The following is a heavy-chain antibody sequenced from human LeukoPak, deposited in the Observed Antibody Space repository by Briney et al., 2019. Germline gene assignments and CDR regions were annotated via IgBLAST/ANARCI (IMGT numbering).Heavy chain of an antibody. J-gene: IGHJ4*02. CDR3: ARAPGRSQAADY. V-gene: IGHV1-69*02. D-gene: IGHD1-26*01. Sequence: SVKVSCKASGGTFSSYTISWVRQAPGQGLEWMGRIIPILGIANYAQKFQGRVTITADKSTSTAYMELSSLRSEDTAVYYCARAPGRSQAADYWGQGTLVTVSS. CDR2: IIPILGIA. CDR1: GGTFSSYT.